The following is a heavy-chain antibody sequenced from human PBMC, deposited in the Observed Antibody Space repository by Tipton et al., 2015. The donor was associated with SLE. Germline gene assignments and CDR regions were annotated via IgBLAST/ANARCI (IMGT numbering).Heavy chain of an antibody. D-gene: IGHD3-3*01. CDR3: ARAGVIIPDY. J-gene: IGHJ4*02. CDR2: ISGGTAIK. Sequence: SLRLSCAASGFSFSDYYMSWIRQTPGKGLEWISYISGGTAIKYYADSVGGRFTISRDNGRRSVYLQMNSLRADDTAVYYCARAGVIIPDYWGQGTLVTVSP. CDR1: GFSFSDYY. V-gene: IGHV3-11*01.